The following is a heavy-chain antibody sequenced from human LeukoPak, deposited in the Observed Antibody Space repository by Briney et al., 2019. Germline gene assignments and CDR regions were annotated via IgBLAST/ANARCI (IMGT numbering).Heavy chain of an antibody. V-gene: IGHV4-39*07. J-gene: IGHJ4*02. CDR2: IYYSGST. D-gene: IGHD5-18*01. CDR3: ARGVKGYGPTTLRFDY. Sequence: SETLSLTCTVSGGSISSSSYYWGWIRQPPGKGLEWIGCIYYSGSTYYNPSLKSRVTISVDTSKNQFSLKLSSVTAADTAVYYCARGVKGYGPTTLRFDYWGQGTLVTVSS. CDR1: GGSISSSSYY.